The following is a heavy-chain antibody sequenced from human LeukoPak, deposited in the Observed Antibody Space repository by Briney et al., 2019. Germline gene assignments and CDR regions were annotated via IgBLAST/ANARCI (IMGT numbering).Heavy chain of an antibody. J-gene: IGHJ4*02. D-gene: IGHD6-13*01. CDR3: AHRLLIAASATFDY. Sequence: SGPTLVNPTQTLTLTCTISGFSLTTSGVGVGWIRQPPGKVLEWLALIYWDDDKRYSPSLKNRLTITKDTSENQVVLTMTNMDPVDTATYYCAHRLLIAASATFDYWGQGTLVTVSS. CDR1: GFSLTTSGVG. CDR2: IYWDDDK. V-gene: IGHV2-5*02.